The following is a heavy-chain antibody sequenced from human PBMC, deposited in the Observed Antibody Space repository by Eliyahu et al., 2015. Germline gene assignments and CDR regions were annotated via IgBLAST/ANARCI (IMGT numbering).Heavy chain of an antibody. D-gene: IGHD6-13*01. J-gene: IGHJ5*02. Sequence: EVQLVXSGGXLVNXGXXLRXSCAASGFXFXTCSMDWVRQAPGKGLEWLSSISSTNSYIYYAGSVKGRFTISRDNAKNSLYLQMDSLRAEDTAIYYCARGSTSSWENNWFDPWGQGTLVTVSS. CDR3: ARGSTSSWENNWFDP. CDR1: GFXFXTCS. V-gene: IGHV3-21*02. CDR2: ISSTNSYI.